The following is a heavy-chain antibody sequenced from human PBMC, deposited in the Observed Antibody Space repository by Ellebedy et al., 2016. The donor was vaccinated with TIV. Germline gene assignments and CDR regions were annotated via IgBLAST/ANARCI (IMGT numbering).Heavy chain of an antibody. CDR1: GFTFSSYS. J-gene: IGHJ3*02. CDR3: ARDLLFYDAFDI. Sequence: GESLKISCAASGFTFSSYSMNWVRQAPGKGLEWVAVISYDGSNKYYADSVKGRFTISRDNSKNTLYLQMNSLRAEDTAVYYCARDLLFYDAFDIWGQGTMVTVSS. CDR2: ISYDGSNK. D-gene: IGHD2-21*01. V-gene: IGHV3-30*03.